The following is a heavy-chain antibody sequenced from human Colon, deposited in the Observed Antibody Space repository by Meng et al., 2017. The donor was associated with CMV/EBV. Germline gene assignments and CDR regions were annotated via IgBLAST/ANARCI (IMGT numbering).Heavy chain of an antibody. D-gene: IGHD6-13*01. V-gene: IGHV1-2*02. J-gene: IGHJ4*02. CDR3: VRESWYFDF. CDR1: GLPFTANQ. Sequence: QVQRDLSGTEIMKPGASMQVSCKTSGLPFTANQLHRVRQATGQGLEWMGWIYPQDGGTYFAQEFQDRVTLTRDTSITTAYMELSGLTSDDTAIYYCVRESWYFDFWGEGTLVTVSS. CDR2: IYPQDGGT.